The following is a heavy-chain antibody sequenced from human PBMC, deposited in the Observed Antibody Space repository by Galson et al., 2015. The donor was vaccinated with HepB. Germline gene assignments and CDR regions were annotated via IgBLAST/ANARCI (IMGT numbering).Heavy chain of an antibody. Sequence: SLRLSCAASGFTFSSYGMHWVRQAPGKGLEWVAVISYDGSNKYYADSVKGRFTISRDNSKNTLYLQMNSLRAEDTAVYYCARELIGIAAAYWGQGTLVTVSS. J-gene: IGHJ4*02. D-gene: IGHD6-13*01. CDR2: ISYDGSNK. V-gene: IGHV3-30*03. CDR1: GFTFSSYG. CDR3: ARELIGIAAAY.